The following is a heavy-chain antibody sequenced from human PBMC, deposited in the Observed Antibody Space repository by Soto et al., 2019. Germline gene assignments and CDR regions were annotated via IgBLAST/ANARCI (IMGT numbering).Heavy chain of an antibody. Sequence: KVSCKASGGTFSSYAISWVRQAPGQGLEWMGGIIPIFGTANYAQKFQGRVTITADESTSTAYMELSSLRSEDTAVYYCARDKFSRVYGDYAPAEYFQHWGQGTLVTVSS. D-gene: IGHD4-17*01. CDR2: IIPIFGTA. J-gene: IGHJ1*01. CDR1: GGTFSSYA. CDR3: ARDKFSRVYGDYAPAEYFQH. V-gene: IGHV1-69*01.